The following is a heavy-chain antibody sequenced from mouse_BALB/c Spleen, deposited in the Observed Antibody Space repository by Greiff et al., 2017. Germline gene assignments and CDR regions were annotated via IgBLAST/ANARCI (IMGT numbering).Heavy chain of an antibody. CDR3: ARYYYGSSLYYAMDY. Sequence: VQLQESGPGLVAPSQSLSITCTVSGFSLTGYGVNWVRQPPGKGLEWLGMIWGDGSTDYNSALKSRLSISKDNSKSQVFLKMNSLQTDDTARYYCARYYYGSSLYYAMDYWGQGTSVTVSS. J-gene: IGHJ4*01. D-gene: IGHD1-1*01. CDR2: IWGDGST. CDR1: GFSLTGYG. V-gene: IGHV2-6-7*01.